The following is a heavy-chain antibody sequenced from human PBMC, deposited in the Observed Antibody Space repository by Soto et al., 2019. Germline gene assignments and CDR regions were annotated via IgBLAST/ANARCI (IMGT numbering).Heavy chain of an antibody. CDR2: ISTSSRTL. CDR1: GFTFSSYS. J-gene: IGHJ5*02. D-gene: IGHD5-12*01. Sequence: EVQLVESGGGLVQPVESLRLSCAASGFTFSSYSMNCVRQVPGKGLEWVSYISTSSRTLDYADSVKGRFIIYRDNAKNPLYLQMNSLRAEDTAVYYCAREEWLLNCFDPWGQGPLFPVSS. V-gene: IGHV3-48*01. CDR3: AREEWLLNCFDP.